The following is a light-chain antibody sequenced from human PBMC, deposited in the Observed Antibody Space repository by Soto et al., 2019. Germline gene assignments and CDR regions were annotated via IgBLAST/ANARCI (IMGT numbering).Light chain of an antibody. CDR2: ASS. Sequence: DIQMTQSPSSVSASVGDRVTITCRASQGITSWLAWYQQKPGKAPKLLIYASSILQIGVPSRFSCSGSWTDFTLTISRLQPEDFENYYCQQANNFPLTFGGGTKVEIK. CDR1: QGITSW. CDR3: QQANNFPLT. V-gene: IGKV1D-12*01. J-gene: IGKJ4*01.